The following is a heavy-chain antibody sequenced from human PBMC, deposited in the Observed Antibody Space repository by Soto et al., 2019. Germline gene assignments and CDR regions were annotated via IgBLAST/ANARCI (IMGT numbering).Heavy chain of an antibody. CDR3: ARDGGSSGYDAFDI. CDR1: RFPLSRYC. Sequence: HPGVHLRISFSASRFPLSRYCMHGVRQAPGKGLVWVSRINSDGSSTSYADSVKGRFTISRDNAKNTLYLQMNSLRAEDTAVYYCARDGGSSGYDAFDIWGQGTMVNVS. J-gene: IGHJ3*02. CDR2: INSDGSST. V-gene: IGHV3-74*01. D-gene: IGHD3-22*01.